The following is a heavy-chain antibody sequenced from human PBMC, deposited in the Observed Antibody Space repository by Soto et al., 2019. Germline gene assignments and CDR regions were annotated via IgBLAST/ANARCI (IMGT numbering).Heavy chain of an antibody. V-gene: IGHV3-48*03. D-gene: IGHD3-3*01. J-gene: IGHJ4*02. CDR2: ISSSGSTI. CDR3: ARDGNELSLVTIFGDINFDY. Sequence: GGSLRLSCAASGFTFSSYEMNWVRQAPGKGLEWVSYISSSGSTIYYADSVKGRFTISRDNAKNSLYLQMNSLRAEDTAVYYCARDGNELSLVTIFGDINFDYWGQGTLVTVSS. CDR1: GFTFSSYE.